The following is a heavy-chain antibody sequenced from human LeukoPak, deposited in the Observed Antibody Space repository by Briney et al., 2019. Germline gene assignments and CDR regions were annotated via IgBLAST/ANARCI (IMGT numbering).Heavy chain of an antibody. D-gene: IGHD3-3*01. CDR3: ARDRVHYDFWSGYTAYVAFDI. V-gene: IGHV3-21*01. CDR1: GFTFSSYS. J-gene: IGHJ3*02. CDR2: ISSSSSYI. Sequence: GGSLRLSCAASGFTFSSYSMNWVRQASGKGLEWVSSISSSSSYIYYADSVKGRFTISRDNAKNSLYLQMNSLRAEDTAVYYCARDRVHYDFWSGYTAYVAFDIWGQGTMVTVSS.